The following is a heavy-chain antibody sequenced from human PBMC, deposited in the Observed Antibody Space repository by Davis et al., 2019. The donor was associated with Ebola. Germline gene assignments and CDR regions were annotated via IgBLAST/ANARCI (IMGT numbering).Heavy chain of an antibody. Sequence: PGGSLRLSCEVSGFTFSNYAMGWVRQAPGKGLEWVSGISGSDGSTYDADSVKGRFTISRDNSKNMLYLQMNSLRPEDTAVYYCAKPSSFSSGYFDAFDKWGHGTLVTVSS. V-gene: IGHV3-23*01. CDR3: AKPSSFSSGYFDAFDK. CDR1: GFTFSNYA. CDR2: ISGSDGST. D-gene: IGHD3-22*01. J-gene: IGHJ3*02.